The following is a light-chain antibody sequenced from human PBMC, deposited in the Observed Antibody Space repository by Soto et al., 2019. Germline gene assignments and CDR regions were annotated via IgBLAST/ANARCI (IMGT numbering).Light chain of an antibody. J-gene: IGLJ1*01. CDR3: SSYTSSSSYV. CDR2: EVN. V-gene: IGLV2-14*01. Sequence: QSVLTQPASVSGSPGQSITISCAGTSSDVGVFNFVSWYQQLPGKSPKLIIFEVNNRPSGFSNRFSGSKSGDTASLTISGLQAEDEADYYCSSYTSSSSYVFGTGTKVTVL. CDR1: SSDVGVFNF.